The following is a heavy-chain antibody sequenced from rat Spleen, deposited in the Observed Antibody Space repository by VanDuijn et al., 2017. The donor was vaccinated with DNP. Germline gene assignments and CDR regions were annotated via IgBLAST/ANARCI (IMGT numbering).Heavy chain of an antibody. V-gene: IGHV5-7*01. CDR2: IRYDGSTT. CDR3: IRWNSGHFDY. D-gene: IGHD4-3*01. Sequence: EVQLVESGGGLVQPGRSLKLSCAVSGFTFSDYDMAWVRQAPKTGLEWVATIRYDGSTTYYRDSVKGRFTISRDKPKSTLYLQMNSLRSEDMATYYCIRWNSGHFDYWGQGVTVTVSS. J-gene: IGHJ2*01. CDR1: GFTFSDYD.